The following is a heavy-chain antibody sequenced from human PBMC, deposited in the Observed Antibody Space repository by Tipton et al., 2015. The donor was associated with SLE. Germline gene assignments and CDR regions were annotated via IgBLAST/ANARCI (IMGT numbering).Heavy chain of an antibody. D-gene: IGHD6-19*01. J-gene: IGHJ6*02. CDR3: ASSSGWSYYYYYGMDV. CDR1: GGSFSGYY. CDR2: INHSGST. Sequence: TLSLTCAVYGGSFSGYYWSWIRQPPGKGLEWIGEINHSGSTNYNPSLKSRVAISVDTSKNQFSLKLSSVTAADTAVYYCASSSGWSYYYYYGMDVWGQGTTVTVSS. V-gene: IGHV4-34*01.